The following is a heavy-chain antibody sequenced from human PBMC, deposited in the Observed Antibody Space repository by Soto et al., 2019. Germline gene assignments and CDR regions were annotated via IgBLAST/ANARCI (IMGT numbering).Heavy chain of an antibody. J-gene: IGHJ4*02. CDR3: ARDEGWDCSGGSCDPGGRY. CDR1: GGSVSSGSYY. CDR2: TYYSGRI. V-gene: IGHV4-61*01. D-gene: IGHD2-15*01. Sequence: SETLSLTCTVSGGSVSSGSYYWSWIRQPLGKGLEWIGYTYYSGRINYNPSLKSRVTISADTSKNQFSLKLSSVTTADTAVYYCARDEGWDCSGGSCDPGGRYWGQGTQVTVSS.